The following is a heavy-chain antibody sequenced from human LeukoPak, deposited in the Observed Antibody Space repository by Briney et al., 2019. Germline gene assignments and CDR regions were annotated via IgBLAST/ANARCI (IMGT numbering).Heavy chain of an antibody. Sequence: GASVKVSCKASGYTFTGYYMHWVRQAPGQGLEWMGWINPNSGGTNYAQKFQGRVTMTRDTSISTAYMELSRLRSDDMAVYYCARVAGNAGLGAFDIWGQGTMVTVSS. D-gene: IGHD4-23*01. V-gene: IGHV1-2*02. J-gene: IGHJ3*02. CDR1: GYTFTGYY. CDR2: INPNSGGT. CDR3: ARVAGNAGLGAFDI.